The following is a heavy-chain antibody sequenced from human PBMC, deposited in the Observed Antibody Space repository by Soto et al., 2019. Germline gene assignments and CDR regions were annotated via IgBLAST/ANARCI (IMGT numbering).Heavy chain of an antibody. CDR2: ISWNSGSI. D-gene: IGHD3-3*01. Sequence: LRLSCAASGFTFDDYAMHWVRQAPGKGLEWVSGISWNSGSIGYADSVKGRFTISRDNAKNSLYLQMNSLRAEDTALYYCAKGRSGYYNPGGMDVWGQGTTVTVSS. CDR3: AKGRSGYYNPGGMDV. J-gene: IGHJ6*02. CDR1: GFTFDDYA. V-gene: IGHV3-9*01.